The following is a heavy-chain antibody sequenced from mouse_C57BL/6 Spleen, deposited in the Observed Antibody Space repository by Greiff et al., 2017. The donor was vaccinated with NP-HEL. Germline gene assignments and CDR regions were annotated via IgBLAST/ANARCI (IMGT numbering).Heavy chain of an antibody. CDR2: INPNNGGT. Sequence: EVKLQESGPELVKPGASVKIPCKASGYTFTDYNMDWVKQSHGKSLEWIGDINPNNGGTIYNQKFKGKATLTVDKSSSTAYMELRSLTSEDTAVYYCARVRDNYVLYYAMDYWGQGTSVTVSS. J-gene: IGHJ4*01. V-gene: IGHV1-18*01. D-gene: IGHD1-3*01. CDR1: GYTFTDYN. CDR3: ARVRDNYVLYYAMDY.